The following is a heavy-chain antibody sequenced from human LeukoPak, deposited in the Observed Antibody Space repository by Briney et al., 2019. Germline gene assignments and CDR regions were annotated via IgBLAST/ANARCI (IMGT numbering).Heavy chain of an antibody. V-gene: IGHV3-21*04. D-gene: IGHD1-14*01. J-gene: IGHJ5*02. CDR3: AREAGERSYNPLGWFDP. Sequence: GGSLRLSCAASGFTFSSYSMNWVRQAPGKGLEWVSSISSSSSYIYYADSVKGRFTISRDNAKNSLYLQMNSLRAEDTAVYYCAREAGERSYNPLGWFDPWGQGTLVTVSS. CDR1: GFTFSSYS. CDR2: ISSSSSYI.